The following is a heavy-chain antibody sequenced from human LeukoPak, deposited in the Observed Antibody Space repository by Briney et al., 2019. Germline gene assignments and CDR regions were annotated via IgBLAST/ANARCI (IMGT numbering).Heavy chain of an antibody. CDR1: GFTFSDYY. J-gene: IGHJ4*02. CDR3: ARAPARWGSACVDY. D-gene: IGHD7-27*01. V-gene: IGHV3-11*04. CDR2: ISSSGSML. Sequence: GGSLRLSCTVSGFTFSDYYMSWVRQAPRKGLEWVSYISSSGSMLHYADSVKGRFTISRDNAKNSLYLQMNSLRAEDTAVYYCARAPARWGSACVDYWGQGTLVTVSS.